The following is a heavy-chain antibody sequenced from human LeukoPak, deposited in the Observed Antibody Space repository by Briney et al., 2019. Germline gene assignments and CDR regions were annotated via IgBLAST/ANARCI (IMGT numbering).Heavy chain of an antibody. V-gene: IGHV3-66*02. D-gene: IGHD1-14*01. CDR3: ARDLAGFEEPRYYYYMDV. Sequence: SGGSLRLSCVASGLTANRNVMSWVRQAPGKGLEWVSLIYSDDRAFYADSVKGRFTISRNKSKNTLFLQMSSLKPEDTAIYYCARDLAGFEEPRYYYYMDVWGKGTTVTVSS. J-gene: IGHJ6*03. CDR2: IYSDDRA. CDR1: GLTANRNV.